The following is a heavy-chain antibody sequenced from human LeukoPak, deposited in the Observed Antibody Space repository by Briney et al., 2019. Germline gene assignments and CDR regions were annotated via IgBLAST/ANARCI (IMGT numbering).Heavy chain of an antibody. Sequence: ASVKVSCKASGYTFTGYYMHWVRQAPGQGLEWMGWINPNSGGTNYAQKFQGGVTMTRDTSISTAYMELSRLRSDDTAVYYCARDSGYCSSTSCSHIFDYWGQGTLVTVSS. D-gene: IGHD2-2*01. V-gene: IGHV1-2*02. CDR3: ARDSGYCSSTSCSHIFDY. CDR1: GYTFTGYY. J-gene: IGHJ4*02. CDR2: INPNSGGT.